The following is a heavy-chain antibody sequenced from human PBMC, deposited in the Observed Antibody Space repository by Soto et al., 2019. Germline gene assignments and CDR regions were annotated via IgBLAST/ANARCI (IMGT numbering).Heavy chain of an antibody. D-gene: IGHD3-16*02. CDR2: INPSGGRT. Sequence: WXSVKVSFRESGYTFTSYYMHWVRQAPGQGLEWMGIINPSGGRTYYAQKFQRRVTMPRDTSKCKVHVELSSQRSEDRAEYYLARDEMQPCGGVISLGNSFDYWGQGTLVTVYS. J-gene: IGHJ4*02. CDR1: GYTFTSYY. CDR3: ARDEMQPCGGVISLGNSFDY. V-gene: IGHV1-46*01.